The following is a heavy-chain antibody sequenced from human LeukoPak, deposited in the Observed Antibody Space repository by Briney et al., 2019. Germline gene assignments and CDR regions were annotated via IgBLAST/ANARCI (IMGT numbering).Heavy chain of an antibody. CDR3: AKAPVTSCRGAFCYPFDY. J-gene: IGHJ4*02. CDR2: IKQDGSEK. D-gene: IGHD2-15*01. Sequence: PGGSLRLSCAASGFTFSSYWMSWVRQAPGKGLEWLANIKQDGSEKYYVDSVKGRFTISRDNAKNSLYLQMNSLRAEDAAVYYCAKAPVTSCRGAFCYPFDYWGQGTLVTVSS. V-gene: IGHV3-7*03. CDR1: GFTFSSYW.